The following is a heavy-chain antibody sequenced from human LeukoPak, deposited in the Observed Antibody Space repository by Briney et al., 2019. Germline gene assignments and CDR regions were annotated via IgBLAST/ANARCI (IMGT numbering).Heavy chain of an antibody. CDR2: ISWNSGSI. V-gene: IGHV3-9*01. Sequence: PGGSLRLSCAASGFTFSSYAMSWVRQAPGKGLEWVSGISWNSGSIGYADSVKGRFTISRDNAKNSLYLQMNSLRAEDTAVYYCARDRLRATLTSFDYWGQGTLVTVSS. CDR3: ARDRLRATLTSFDY. J-gene: IGHJ4*02. D-gene: IGHD4-17*01. CDR1: GFTFSSYA.